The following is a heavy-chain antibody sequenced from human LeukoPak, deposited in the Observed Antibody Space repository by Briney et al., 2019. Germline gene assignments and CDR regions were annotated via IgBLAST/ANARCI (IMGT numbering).Heavy chain of an antibody. V-gene: IGHV4-59*01. CDR3: ARVDCTNGVCYGWDY. D-gene: IGHD2-8*01. CDR2: IYYSGST. Sequence: SETLSLTCTVSGGSISSYYWSWIRQPPGKGLEWIGYIYYSGSTNYNPSLKSRVTISVDTSKNQFSLKLSSVTAADTAVYYCARVDCTNGVCYGWDYWGQRTLVTVSS. J-gene: IGHJ4*02. CDR1: GGSISSYY.